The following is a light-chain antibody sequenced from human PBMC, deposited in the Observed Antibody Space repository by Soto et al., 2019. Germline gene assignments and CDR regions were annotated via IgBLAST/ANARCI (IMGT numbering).Light chain of an antibody. CDR1: QGVSRY. Sequence: IQLTQSPSSLSASVGDSVTITCRASQGVSRYLSWYQQKPGRAPILLISAASTLQSGAPARFSGSGSGTDFTLSITSLQPEDFATYYCQQLNTYPVTFGGGTKVEIK. V-gene: IGKV1-9*01. J-gene: IGKJ4*01. CDR2: AAS. CDR3: QQLNTYPVT.